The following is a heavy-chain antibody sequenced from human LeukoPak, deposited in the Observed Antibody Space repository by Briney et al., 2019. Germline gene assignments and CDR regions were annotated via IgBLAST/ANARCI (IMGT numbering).Heavy chain of an antibody. CDR2: IYHSGST. CDR3: ARDPLGPAADY. CDR1: GGSISSGGYY. D-gene: IGHD2-2*01. J-gene: IGHJ4*02. Sequence: SQTLSLTCTVSGGSISSGGYYWSWLRQPPGKGLEWIGYIYHSGSTYYNPSPKSRVTISVDRSKNQFSLKLSSVTAADTAVYYCARDPLGPAADYWGQGTLVTVSS. V-gene: IGHV4-30-2*01.